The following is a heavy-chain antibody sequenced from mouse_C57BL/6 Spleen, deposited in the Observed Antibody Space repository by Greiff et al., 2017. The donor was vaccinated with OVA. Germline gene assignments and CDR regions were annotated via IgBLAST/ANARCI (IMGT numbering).Heavy chain of an antibody. CDR2: IYPRSGNT. CDR3: ARREDYYGRPIGDFDY. CDR1: GYTFTSYG. D-gene: IGHD1-1*01. V-gene: IGHV1-81*01. J-gene: IGHJ2*01. Sequence: QVQLKESGAELARPGASVKLSCKASGYTFTSYGISWVKQRTGQGLEWIGEIYPRSGNTYYNEKFKGKATLTADKSSSTAYMELRSLTSEDSAVYFCARREDYYGRPIGDFDYWGQGTTLTVSS.